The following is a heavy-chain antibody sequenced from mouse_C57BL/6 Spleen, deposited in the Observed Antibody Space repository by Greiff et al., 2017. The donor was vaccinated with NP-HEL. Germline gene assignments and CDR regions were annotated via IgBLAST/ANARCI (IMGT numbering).Heavy chain of an antibody. V-gene: IGHV1-54*01. Sequence: VQLQQSGAELVRPGTSVKVSCKASGYAFTNYLLEWVKQRPGQGLEWIGVINPGSGGTNYNEKFKGKATLTADKSSSTAYMQLSSLTSEDSAVDYCAVDYYECDAWFAYWGQGTLVTVSA. D-gene: IGHD2-4*01. CDR3: AVDYYECDAWFAY. J-gene: IGHJ3*01. CDR2: INPGSGGT. CDR1: GYAFTNYL.